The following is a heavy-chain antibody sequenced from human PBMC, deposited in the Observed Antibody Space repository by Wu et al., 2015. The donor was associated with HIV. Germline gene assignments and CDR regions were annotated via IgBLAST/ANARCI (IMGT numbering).Heavy chain of an antibody. V-gene: IGHV1-69*18. J-gene: IGHJ6*02. CDR3: AKTNRIVTNGIDFYHYYGMDV. D-gene: IGHD1-1*01. CDR2: ITPVFGRP. CDR1: GYTFTGYY. Sequence: QVQLVQSGAEVKKPGASVKVSCKASGYTFTGYYMHWVRQAPGQGLEWMGRITPVFGRPNYAQRFQGRVTITADGSTSTAYMELSSLQSEDTAVYYCAKTNRIVTNGIDFYHYYGMDVWGQGTTVIVS.